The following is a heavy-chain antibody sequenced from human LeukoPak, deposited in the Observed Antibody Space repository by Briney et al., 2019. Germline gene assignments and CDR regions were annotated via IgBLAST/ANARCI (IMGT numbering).Heavy chain of an antibody. J-gene: IGHJ6*02. D-gene: IGHD2-15*01. CDR1: GFTFSSYA. Sequence: GGSLRLSCATSGFTFSSYAMNWVRQAPGKGLECVSFISTSGDFTYYAASVKGRFTVSRDNSKSTLYLQMNSLRADDTAVYYCAGCSGGSCYSRGKYGVDVWGQGTTVIVSS. CDR3: AGCSGGSCYSRGKYGVDV. V-gene: IGHV3-23*01. CDR2: ISTSGDFT.